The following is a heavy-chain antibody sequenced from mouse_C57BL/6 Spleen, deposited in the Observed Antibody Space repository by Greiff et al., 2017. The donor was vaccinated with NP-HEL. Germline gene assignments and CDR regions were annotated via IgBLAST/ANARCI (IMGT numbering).Heavy chain of an antibody. J-gene: IGHJ3*01. CDR1: GYTFTSYW. CDR2: IDPSDSYT. V-gene: IGHV1-69*01. Sequence: VQLQQPGAELVMPGASVKLSCKASGYTFTSYWMHWVKQRPGQGLEWIGEIDPSDSYTNYNQKFKGKSTLTVDKSSSTAYMQLSSLTSEDSAVYYCASGGTGFAYWGQGTLVTVSA. CDR3: ASGGTGFAY. D-gene: IGHD3-3*01.